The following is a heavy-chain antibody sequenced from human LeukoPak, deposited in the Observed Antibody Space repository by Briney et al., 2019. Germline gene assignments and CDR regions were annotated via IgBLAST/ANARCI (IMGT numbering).Heavy chain of an antibody. V-gene: IGHV1-8*02. Sequence: ASVKVSCKASGYTFTSYGISWVRQAPGQGLEWMGWMNPNSGNTGYAQKFQGRATMTRNTSISTAYMELSSLRSEDTAVYYCASQLHYYDFWSGHTEDYYYYGMDVWGQGTTVTVSS. J-gene: IGHJ6*02. D-gene: IGHD3-3*01. CDR2: MNPNSGNT. CDR1: GYTFTSYG. CDR3: ASQLHYYDFWSGHTEDYYYYGMDV.